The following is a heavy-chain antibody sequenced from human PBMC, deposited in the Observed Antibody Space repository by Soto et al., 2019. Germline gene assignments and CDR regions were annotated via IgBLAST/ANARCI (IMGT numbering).Heavy chain of an antibody. CDR2: IIPIFGTA. Sequence: SSVKVSCKASGDTFSSYAISWVRQAPGQGLEWMGGIIPIFGTANYAQKFQGRVTITADESTSTAYMELSSLRSEDTAVYYCARSRIAVAGTAPNWFDPWGQGTLVTVSS. V-gene: IGHV1-69*13. CDR3: ARSRIAVAGTAPNWFDP. CDR1: GDTFSSYA. D-gene: IGHD6-19*01. J-gene: IGHJ5*02.